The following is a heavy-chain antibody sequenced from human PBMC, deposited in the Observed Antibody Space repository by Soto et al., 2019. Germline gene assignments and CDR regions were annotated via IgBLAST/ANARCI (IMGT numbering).Heavy chain of an antibody. CDR2: IYYSGST. J-gene: IGHJ3*02. Sequence: QVQLQESGPGLVKPSQTLSLTCTVSGGSISSGGYYWSWIRQHPGKGLEWIGYIYYSGSTYYNPSLKSRVTISVDTSKNQFSLKLSSVTAADTAVYYCARDTGSGSYPIDAFDIWGQGTMVTVSS. CDR3: ARDTGSGSYPIDAFDI. CDR1: GGSISSGGYY. D-gene: IGHD1-26*01. V-gene: IGHV4-31*03.